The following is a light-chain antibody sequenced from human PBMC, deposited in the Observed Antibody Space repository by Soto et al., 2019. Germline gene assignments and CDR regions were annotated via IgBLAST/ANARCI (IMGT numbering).Light chain of an antibody. J-gene: IGLJ2*01. Sequence: QLVLTQSASASASLGASVKLTCTLSSGHSSYAIAWHQQQPEKGPRYLMKLNSDGSHSKGDGIPDRFSGSSSGAERYLTISSLQSEDEADYYCQTWGTGILVFGGGTKVTVL. CDR3: QTWGTGILV. V-gene: IGLV4-69*01. CDR1: SGHSSYA. CDR2: LNSDGSH.